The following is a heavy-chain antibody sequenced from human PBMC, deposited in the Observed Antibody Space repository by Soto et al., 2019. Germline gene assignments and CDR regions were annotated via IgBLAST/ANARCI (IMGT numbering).Heavy chain of an antibody. V-gene: IGHV4-39*01. CDR3: ARSRARTQQLVQNWFDP. D-gene: IGHD6-13*01. Sequence: SETLSLTCTVSGGSISSSSYYWGWIRQPPGKGLEWIGSIYYSGSTYYNPSLKSRVTISVDTSKNQFSLKLSSVTAADTAVYYCARSRARTQQLVQNWFDPWGQGTLVTVSS. J-gene: IGHJ5*02. CDR2: IYYSGST. CDR1: GGSISSSSYY.